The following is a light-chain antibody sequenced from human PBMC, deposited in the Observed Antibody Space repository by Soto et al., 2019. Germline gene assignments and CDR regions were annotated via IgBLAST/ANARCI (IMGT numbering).Light chain of an antibody. CDR3: QSADSSDCYPGV. V-gene: IGLV3-25*03. CDR1: ALSNHY. J-gene: IGLJ1*01. CDR2: KDS. Sequence: SYELTQPPSVSVSPGQTARVTCSGDALSNHYASWYQQKPGHAPVLVMYKDSERPSGIPERFSGSSSGTTVTLTISGVQAEDEGDFYCQSADSSDCYPGVFGTGTKLTVL.